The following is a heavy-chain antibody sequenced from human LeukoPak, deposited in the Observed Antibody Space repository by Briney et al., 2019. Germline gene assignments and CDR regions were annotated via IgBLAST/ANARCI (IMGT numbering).Heavy chain of an antibody. CDR2: IKQDGSEK. V-gene: IGHV3-7*01. Sequence: GSLRLSCAASGNTFCNYLITWGRQAPGKGLEWVANIKQDGSEKHYVDSVKGRFTISRDNAKNSLYLQMNSLRAEDTAVYYCARFGPPDSWGQGTLVTVSS. J-gene: IGHJ4*02. CDR1: GNTFCNYL. CDR3: ARFGPPDS. D-gene: IGHD3/OR15-3a*01.